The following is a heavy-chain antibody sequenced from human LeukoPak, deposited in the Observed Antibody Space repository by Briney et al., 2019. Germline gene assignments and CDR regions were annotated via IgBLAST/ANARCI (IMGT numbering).Heavy chain of an antibody. V-gene: IGHV3-21*06. D-gene: IGHD6-13*01. CDR2: ISSSSSYI. Sequence: GGSLRLSCAASGFTFSSCTMNWVRQAPGKGLEWVSSISSSSSYIYYADSVKGRFTISRDNAKNSLYLQMNSLRAEDTAVYYCARASYSSSWPLDYWGQGTLVTVSS. CDR3: ARASYSSSWPLDY. CDR1: GFTFSSCT. J-gene: IGHJ4*02.